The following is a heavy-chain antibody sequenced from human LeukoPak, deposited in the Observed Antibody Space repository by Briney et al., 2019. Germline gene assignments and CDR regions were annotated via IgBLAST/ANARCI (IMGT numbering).Heavy chain of an antibody. D-gene: IGHD3-3*01. V-gene: IGHV3-21*01. CDR3: AKDGLRSGYSGGDWYFDL. Sequence: PGGSLRLSCAASGFTFSSYSMNWVRQAPGKGLEWVSSISSSSSYIYYADSVKGRFTISRDDSKNTLYLQMNSLRAEDTAVYFCAKDGLRSGYSGGDWYFDLWGRGTLVTVSS. CDR1: GFTFSSYS. J-gene: IGHJ2*01. CDR2: ISSSSSYI.